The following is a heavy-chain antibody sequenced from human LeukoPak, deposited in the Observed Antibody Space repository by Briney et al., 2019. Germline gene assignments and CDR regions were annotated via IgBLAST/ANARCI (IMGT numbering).Heavy chain of an antibody. CDR3: ARVGTNDILTGYFPDY. CDR2: INHSGST. D-gene: IGHD3-9*01. CDR1: GGSFSGYY. Sequence: KPSETLSLTCAVYGGSFSGYYWSWIRQPPGKGLEWIGEINHSGSTNYNPSLKSRVSISVDSSKNQFSLKVSSVTAADTAVYYCARVGTNDILTGYFPDYWGQGTLVTVSS. J-gene: IGHJ4*02. V-gene: IGHV4-34*01.